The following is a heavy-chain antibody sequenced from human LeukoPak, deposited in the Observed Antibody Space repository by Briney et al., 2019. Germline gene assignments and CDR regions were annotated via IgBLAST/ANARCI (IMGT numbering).Heavy chain of an antibody. V-gene: IGHV1-2*02. CDR2: INPNSGGT. J-gene: IGHJ4*02. CDR1: GYTFTGYY. CDR3: ARGGHDYGDHDFDY. D-gene: IGHD4-17*01. Sequence: EASVKVSCKASGYTFTGYYMHWVRQAAGQELEWMGWINPNSGGTNYAQKFQGRVTMTRDTSISTAYMELSRLRSDDTAVYYCARGGHDYGDHDFDYWGQGTLVTVSS.